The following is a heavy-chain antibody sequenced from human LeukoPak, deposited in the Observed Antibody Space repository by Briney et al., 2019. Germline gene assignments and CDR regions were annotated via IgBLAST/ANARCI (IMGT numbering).Heavy chain of an antibody. J-gene: IGHJ4*02. CDR2: IDPTSAGT. V-gene: IGHV1-46*01. Sequence: GASVKVSCKASGYTFTGYYMHWVRQAPGQGLEWVGIIDPTSAGTTYTQRFQGRITMTRDTSTSTFYMELSSLIADDTAVYFCARASQGYSSSWLSYFDSWGQGTLVAVSS. D-gene: IGHD6-13*01. CDR3: ARASQGYSSSWLSYFDS. CDR1: GYTFTGYY.